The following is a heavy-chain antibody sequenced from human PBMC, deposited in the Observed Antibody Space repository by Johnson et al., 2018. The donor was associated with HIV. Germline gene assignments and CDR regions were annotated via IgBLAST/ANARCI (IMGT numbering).Heavy chain of an antibody. J-gene: IGHJ3*02. CDR3: ASTGSGSDDAFDI. D-gene: IGHD3-10*01. CDR1: GFTFSDYY. CDR2: ISSSGNTI. V-gene: IGHV3-11*04. Sequence: QMLLVESGGGVVQPGGSLRLSCAASGFTFSDYYMSWIRQAPGKGLEWVSYISSSGNTIYYADSVKGRVTISRDNSKNTLYLQMNSLRAEDTAVYYCASTGSGSDDAFDIWGQGTMVTVSS.